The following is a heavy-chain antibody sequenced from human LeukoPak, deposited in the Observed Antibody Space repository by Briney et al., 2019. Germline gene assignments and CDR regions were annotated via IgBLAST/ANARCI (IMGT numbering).Heavy chain of an antibody. D-gene: IGHD3-16*02. J-gene: IGHJ6*03. CDR1: GGSFSGYY. V-gene: IGHV4-34*01. CDR3: ARGRGAGYPQYYYMDV. Sequence: SETLSLTYAVYGGSFSGYYWSWIRQPPGKGLEWIGEINHSGSTNYNPSLKSRVTISVDTSKNQFSLKLSSVTAADTAVYYCARGRGAGYPQYYYMDVWGKGTTVTVSS. CDR2: INHSGST.